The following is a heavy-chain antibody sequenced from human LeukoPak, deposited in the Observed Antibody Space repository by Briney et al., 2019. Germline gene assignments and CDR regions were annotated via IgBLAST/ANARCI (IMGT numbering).Heavy chain of an antibody. CDR1: GIRFSDYY. CDR3: ARHRDTAMVTFVDY. J-gene: IGHJ4*02. V-gene: IGHV3-11*01. Sequence: GGSLRLSCGAPGIRFSDYYMSWIRQAPGKGPEWLSYISNSGSSIYYADSVKGRFTVSRDNAKNSLYLQMDSLRVEDTAVYYCARHRDTAMVTFVDYWGQGTLVTVSS. D-gene: IGHD5-18*01. CDR2: ISNSGSSI.